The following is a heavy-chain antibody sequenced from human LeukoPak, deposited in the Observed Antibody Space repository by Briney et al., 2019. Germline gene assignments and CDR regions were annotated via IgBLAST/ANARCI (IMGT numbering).Heavy chain of an antibody. CDR1: GGSISSSNW. CDR2: IYHSGST. J-gene: IGHJ4*02. Sequence: ASETLSLTCAVSGGSISSSNWWSWVRQPPGKGLEWIGEIYHSGSTNYNPSLKSRVTISVDKSKNQFSLKLSSVTAADTAVYYCARVGEGYGDYVGYWGQGTLVTVSS. CDR3: ARVGEGYGDYVGY. V-gene: IGHV4-4*02. D-gene: IGHD3-16*01.